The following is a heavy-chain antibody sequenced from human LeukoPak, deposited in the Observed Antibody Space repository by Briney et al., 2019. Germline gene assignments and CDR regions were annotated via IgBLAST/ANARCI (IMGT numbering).Heavy chain of an antibody. CDR3: ATTRDYYGNSGYTLLQD. D-gene: IGHD3-22*01. CDR1: GGTFRSFA. CDR2: IIPILGTS. Sequence: SVKVSCKASGGTFRSFAINWVRQAPGKGLEWMGGIIPILGTSNYAQRFQGRVTIIADESSGTAYMTLSSLRSEDTAIYYCATTRDYYGNSGYTLLQDWGQGTLVTVSS. J-gene: IGHJ1*01. V-gene: IGHV1-69*13.